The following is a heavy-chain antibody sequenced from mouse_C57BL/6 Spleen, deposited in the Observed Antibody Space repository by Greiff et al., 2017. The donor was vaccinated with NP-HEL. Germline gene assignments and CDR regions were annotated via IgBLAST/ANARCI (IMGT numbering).Heavy chain of an antibody. V-gene: IGHV3-6*01. CDR3: ALRRAYAMDY. Sequence: EVKLMESGPGLVKPSQSLSLTCSVTGYSITSGYYWNWIRQFPGNKLEWMGYISYDGSNNYNPSLKNRISITRDTSKNQFFLKLNSVTTEDTATYYCALRRAYAMDYWGQGTSVTVSS. J-gene: IGHJ4*01. D-gene: IGHD2-12*01. CDR2: ISYDGSN. CDR1: GYSITSGYY.